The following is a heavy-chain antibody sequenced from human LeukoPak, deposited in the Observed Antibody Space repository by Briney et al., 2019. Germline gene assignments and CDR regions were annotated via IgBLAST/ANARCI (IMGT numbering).Heavy chain of an antibody. CDR3: ARGDSLGQGAFDI. CDR1: GGTFSSYA. CDR2: IIPIFGTA. D-gene: IGHD2-15*01. V-gene: IGHV1-69*13. Sequence: ASVKVSCKASGGTFSSYAISWVRQAPGQGLEWMGGIIPIFGTANYAQKFQGRVTITADESTSTAYMELSSLRSEDTAVYYCARGDSLGQGAFDIWGQGTMVTVSS. J-gene: IGHJ3*02.